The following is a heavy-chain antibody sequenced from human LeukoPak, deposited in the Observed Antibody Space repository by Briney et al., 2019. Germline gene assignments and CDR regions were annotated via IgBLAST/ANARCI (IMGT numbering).Heavy chain of an antibody. Sequence: GRSLRLSCAASGFTFSSYGMHWVRQAPGKGPEWVAVISYDGSNKYYADSVKGRFTISRDNSKNTLYLQMNSLRAEDTAMYYCAKDRQQLSYTFDPWGQGTLVTVSS. CDR1: GFTFSSYG. V-gene: IGHV3-30*18. J-gene: IGHJ5*02. CDR3: AKDRQQLSYTFDP. CDR2: ISYDGSNK. D-gene: IGHD6-13*01.